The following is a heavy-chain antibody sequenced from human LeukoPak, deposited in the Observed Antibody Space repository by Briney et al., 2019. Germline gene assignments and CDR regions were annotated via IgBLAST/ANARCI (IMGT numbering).Heavy chain of an antibody. CDR3: AKIPSIYYGMDV. CDR2: IDGSGGRGEKT. V-gene: IGHV3-23*01. CDR1: GFTFSRYA. J-gene: IGHJ6*02. Sequence: PGGSLRLSCEASGFTFSRYAMSWVRQAPGKGLEWVSGIDGSGGRGEKTYYADSVKGRFTISRDNSKNTLFLQMNSLRAEDTAVYYCAKIPSIYYGMDVWGQGTTVTVSS.